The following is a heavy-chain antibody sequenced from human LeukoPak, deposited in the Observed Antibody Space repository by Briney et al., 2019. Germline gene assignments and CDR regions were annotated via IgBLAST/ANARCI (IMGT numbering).Heavy chain of an antibody. D-gene: IGHD3-3*01. V-gene: IGHV4-34*01. J-gene: IGHJ5*02. CDR1: GGSFSGYY. CDR2: INHSGST. CDR3: ARGPRQLFKYDLWSGYPEPLFDP. Sequence: SETLSLTCAVYGGSFSGYYWSWIRQPPGKGREWIGEINHSGSTNYNPSLKSRVTISVDTSKNQFSLKLSSVTAADTAVYYCARGPRQLFKYDLWSGYPEPLFDPWGQGTLVTVSS.